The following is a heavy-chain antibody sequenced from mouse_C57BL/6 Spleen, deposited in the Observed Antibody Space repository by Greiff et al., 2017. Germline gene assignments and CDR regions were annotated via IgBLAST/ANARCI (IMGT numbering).Heavy chain of an antibody. V-gene: IGHV14-1*01. CDR3: TTSRGSSYYFDY. CDR1: GFNIKDYY. Sequence: VQLQQSGAELVRPGASVKLSCTASGFNIKDYYMHWVKQRPEQGLEWIGRIDPEDGDTEYAAKFQGKATMTADTSSTTAYLQLSSLTSGDTAVYYCTTSRGSSYYFDYGGQGTTLTVSS. CDR2: IDPEDGDT. J-gene: IGHJ2*01. D-gene: IGHD1-1*01.